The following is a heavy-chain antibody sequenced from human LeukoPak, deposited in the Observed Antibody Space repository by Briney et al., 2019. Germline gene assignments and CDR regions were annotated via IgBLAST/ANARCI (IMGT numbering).Heavy chain of an antibody. J-gene: IGHJ4*02. CDR1: GFTFSNYW. V-gene: IGHV3-7*01. Sequence: GRSLRLSCAASGFTFSNYWMSWARQAPGKGLEWVANIKQDGSEKYYVDSVKGRFTISRDNAKKSLYLQMNSLRAEDTAVYYCARDKSYGDSTDYWGQGTLVTVSS. CDR3: ARDKSYGDSTDY. D-gene: IGHD4-17*01. CDR2: IKQDGSEK.